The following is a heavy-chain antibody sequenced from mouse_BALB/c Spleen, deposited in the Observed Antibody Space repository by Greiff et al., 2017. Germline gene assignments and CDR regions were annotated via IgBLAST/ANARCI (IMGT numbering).Heavy chain of an antibody. CDR3: ARWDGYYFAY. CDR2: ISSGGGNT. D-gene: IGHD2-3*01. J-gene: IGHJ3*01. CDR1: GFTFSSYT. Sequence: DVKLVESGGGLVKPGGSLKLSCAASGFTFSSYTMSWVRQTPEKRLEWVATISSGGGNTYYPDSVKGRFTISRDNAKNNLYLQMSSLRSEDTALCYCARWDGYYFAYWGQGTLVTVSA. V-gene: IGHV5-9*03.